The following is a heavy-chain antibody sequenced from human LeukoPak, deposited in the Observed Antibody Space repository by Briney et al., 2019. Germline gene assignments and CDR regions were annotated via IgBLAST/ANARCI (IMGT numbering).Heavy chain of an antibody. Sequence: SETLSLTCTVSGGSISSSSYYWGWIRQPPGKGLEWIGEINHSGSTNYNPSLKSRVTISVDTSKNQFSLKLSSVTAAGTAVYYCARGGSGYSYGYGYYFDYWGQGTLVTVSS. D-gene: IGHD5-18*01. J-gene: IGHJ4*02. CDR1: GGSISSSSYY. CDR3: ARGGSGYSYGYGYYFDY. V-gene: IGHV4-39*07. CDR2: INHSGST.